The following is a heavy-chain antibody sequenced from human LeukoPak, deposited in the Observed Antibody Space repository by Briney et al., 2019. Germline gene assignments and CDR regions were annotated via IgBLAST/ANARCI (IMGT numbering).Heavy chain of an antibody. Sequence: ASVKVSCKASGYTFTSYGISWVRQAPGQGLEWMGWISAYNGNTNYAQKLQGRVTMTTDTSTSTAYMELRSLRSDDTAVYYCARGLRRAYCSSTSCPLQTDYWGQGTLVTVSS. CDR1: GYTFTSYG. D-gene: IGHD2-2*01. V-gene: IGHV1-18*04. CDR3: ARGLRRAYCSSTSCPLQTDY. J-gene: IGHJ4*02. CDR2: ISAYNGNT.